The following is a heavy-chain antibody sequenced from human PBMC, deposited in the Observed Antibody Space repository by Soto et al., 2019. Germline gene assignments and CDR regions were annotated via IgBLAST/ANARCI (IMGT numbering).Heavy chain of an antibody. Sequence: QVQLQESGPGLVKPSQTLSLTCTVSGGSISSGGYYWSWIRQHPGKGLEWIGYIYYSGSTYYNPSLKSRVSIPVDTSKNQFSLKLSSVTAADTAVYYCARARGAVADKLLLGFIDPWGQGTLVTVSS. CDR3: ARARGAVADKLLLGFIDP. CDR1: GGSISSGGYY. D-gene: IGHD6-19*01. CDR2: IYYSGST. V-gene: IGHV4-31*03. J-gene: IGHJ5*02.